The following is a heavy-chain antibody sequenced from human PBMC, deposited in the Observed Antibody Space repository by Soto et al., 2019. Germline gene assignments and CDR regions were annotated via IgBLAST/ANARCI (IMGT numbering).Heavy chain of an antibody. D-gene: IGHD2-21*02. Sequence: ASVKVSCKASGYTFTGYYMHWVRQAPGQGLEWMGWINPNSGGTNYAQKFQGWVTMTRDTSISTAYMELSRLRSDDTAVYYCARVTKHIVVVTASDAFDIWGQGTMVTVSS. J-gene: IGHJ3*02. V-gene: IGHV1-2*04. CDR1: GYTFTGYY. CDR2: INPNSGGT. CDR3: ARVTKHIVVVTASDAFDI.